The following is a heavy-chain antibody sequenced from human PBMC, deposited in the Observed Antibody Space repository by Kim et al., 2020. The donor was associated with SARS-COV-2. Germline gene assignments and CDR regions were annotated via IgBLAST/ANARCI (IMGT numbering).Heavy chain of an antibody. V-gene: IGHV4-39*01. D-gene: IGHD2-15*01. CDR3: ARSLPRYCSGGSCYSGGDGYGMDV. CDR2: IYYSGST. J-gene: IGHJ6*02. CDR1: GGSIISSSYY. Sequence: SETLSLTCTVSGGSIISSSYYWGWIRQPPGKGLEWIGSIYYSGSTYYNPSLKSRVTISVDTSKNQFSLKLSSVTAADTAVYYCARSLPRYCSGGSCYSGGDGYGMDVWGQGTTVTVSS.